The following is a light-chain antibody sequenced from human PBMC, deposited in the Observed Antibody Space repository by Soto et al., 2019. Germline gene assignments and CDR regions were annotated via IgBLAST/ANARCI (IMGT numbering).Light chain of an antibody. CDR3: T. CDR1: QGVSSY. J-gene: IGKJ2*02. Sequence: EIVLTQSPATLSLSPGERATLSCRASQGVSSYLAWYQQKPGQAPRLLIYDASNRATGIPARFSGSGPGTDVTLTISSLEPEDFAASPCTFGQGTKLEIK. CDR2: DAS. V-gene: IGKV3D-11*01.